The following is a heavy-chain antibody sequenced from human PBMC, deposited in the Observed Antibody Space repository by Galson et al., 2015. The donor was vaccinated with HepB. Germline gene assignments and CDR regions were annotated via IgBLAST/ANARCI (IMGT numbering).Heavy chain of an antibody. V-gene: IGHV3-23*01. CDR3: AKGGTRAAGGFSFDY. J-gene: IGHJ4*02. CDR2: ISGSGGST. CDR1: GFTFSSYA. Sequence: SLRLSCAASGFTFSSYAMSWVRQAPGKGLEWVSVISGSGGSTYYADSVKGRFTISRDNSKNTLYLQMNSLRAEDTAVYYCAKGGTRAAGGFSFDYWGQGTLVTVSS. D-gene: IGHD6-13*01.